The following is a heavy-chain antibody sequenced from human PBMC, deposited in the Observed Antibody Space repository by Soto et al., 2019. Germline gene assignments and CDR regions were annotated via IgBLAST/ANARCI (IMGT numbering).Heavy chain of an antibody. Sequence: ASVKVSCKASGYTFTSYYMHWVRQAPGQGLEWMGIINPSGGSTSYAQKFQGRVTMTRDTSTSTVYMELSSLRSEDTAVYYCARNPHSIAARPDREYYGMDVWGQGTTVTVS. CDR2: INPSGGST. D-gene: IGHD6-6*01. J-gene: IGHJ6*02. CDR3: ARNPHSIAARPDREYYGMDV. V-gene: IGHV1-46*01. CDR1: GYTFTSYY.